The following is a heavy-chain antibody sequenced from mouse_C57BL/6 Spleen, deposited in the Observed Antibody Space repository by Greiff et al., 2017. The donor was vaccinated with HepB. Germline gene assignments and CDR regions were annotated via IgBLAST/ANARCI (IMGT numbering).Heavy chain of an antibody. CDR2: IDPSDSET. CDR1: GYTFTSYW. V-gene: IGHV1-52*01. D-gene: IGHD2-2*01. CDR3: ARSTMVTTGPYYFDY. J-gene: IGHJ2*01. Sequence: QVQLQQSGAELVRPGSSVKLSCKASGYTFTSYWMHWVKQRPIQGLEWIGNIDPSDSETHYNQKFKDKATLTVDKSSSTAYMQLSSLTSEDSAVYYCARSTMVTTGPYYFDYWGQGTTLTVSS.